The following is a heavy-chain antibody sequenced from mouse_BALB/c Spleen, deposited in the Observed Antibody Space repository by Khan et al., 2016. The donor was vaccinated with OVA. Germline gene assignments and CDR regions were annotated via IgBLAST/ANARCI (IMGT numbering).Heavy chain of an antibody. Sequence: EVQLQESGAELVKSGATVKFSCTASGLNIKDTYIHWLKQWPEQGLELIGMIDPPNGNTKYDPKFQGKATITADPSSNTAYLQLSSLKYEETAVDYWARRARKWGQGTTLTVSS. V-gene: IGHV14-3*02. CDR3: ARRARK. CDR2: IDPPNGNT. J-gene: IGHJ2*01. CDR1: GLNIKDTY. D-gene: IGHD3-3*01.